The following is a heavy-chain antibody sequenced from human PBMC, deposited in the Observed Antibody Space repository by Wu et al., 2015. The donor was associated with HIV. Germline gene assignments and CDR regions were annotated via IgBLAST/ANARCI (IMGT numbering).Heavy chain of an antibody. Sequence: QVQLVQSGAEVKKPGASVKVSCKASGYTFTSYGISWVRQAPGQGLEWMGWINPNSGGTNYAQKFQGRVTMTRDTSISTAYMELSRLRSDDTAVYYCATHARSIVVVPAAKPPSGYFDLWGRGTLVTVSS. CDR2: INPNSGGT. V-gene: IGHV1-2*02. CDR1: GYTFTSYG. D-gene: IGHD2-2*02. J-gene: IGHJ2*01. CDR3: ATHARSIVVVPAAKPPSGYFDL.